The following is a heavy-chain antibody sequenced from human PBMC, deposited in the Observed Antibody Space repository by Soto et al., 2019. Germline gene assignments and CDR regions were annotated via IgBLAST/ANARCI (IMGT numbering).Heavy chain of an antibody. Sequence: SVKVSCKASGVTFSSYAISWVRQAPGQGLEWMGGIIPIFGTANYAQKFQGRVTITADESTSTAYMELSSLRSEDTAVYYCAREWGYYYDSSGYYLLGAFDIWGQGTMVTVSS. CDR1: GVTFSSYA. CDR2: IIPIFGTA. CDR3: AREWGYYYDSSGYYLLGAFDI. J-gene: IGHJ3*02. V-gene: IGHV1-69*13. D-gene: IGHD3-22*01.